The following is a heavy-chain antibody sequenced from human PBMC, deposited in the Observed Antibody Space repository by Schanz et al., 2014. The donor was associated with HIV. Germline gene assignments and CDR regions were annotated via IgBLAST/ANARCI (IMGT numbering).Heavy chain of an antibody. J-gene: IGHJ5*02. CDR2: IKQDGSEK. D-gene: IGHD6-6*01. CDR3: VGHGSSSS. V-gene: IGHV3-7*03. CDR1: GFTFSRYW. Sequence: EMQVVESGGGLVKPGGSLRLSCAASGFTFSRYWMSWVRQAPGKGLEWVANIKQDGSEKYYVDSVKGRFTISRDNAKNSLYLQMNRLRAEDTAVYYCVGHGSSSSWGLGTLVTVSS.